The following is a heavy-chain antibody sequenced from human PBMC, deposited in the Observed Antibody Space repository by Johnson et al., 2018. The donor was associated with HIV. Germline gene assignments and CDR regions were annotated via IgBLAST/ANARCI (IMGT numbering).Heavy chain of an antibody. CDR2: ISYDGSNK. J-gene: IGHJ3*02. CDR1: GFTFSSYG. V-gene: IGHV3-30*03. CDR3: DAFDI. Sequence: QVQLVESGGGVVQPGRSLRLSCAASGFTFSSYGMHWVRQAPGKGLEWVAVISYDGSNKYYADSVKGRFTISRDNSKNTLYLQMNSLRADDTAGSLCDAFDIWGQGTMVTVSS.